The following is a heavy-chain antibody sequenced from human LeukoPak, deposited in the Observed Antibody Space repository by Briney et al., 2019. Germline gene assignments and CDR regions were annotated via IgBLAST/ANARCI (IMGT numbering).Heavy chain of an antibody. CDR3: ARGRGHQQLVRYYYYYYMDV. J-gene: IGHJ6*03. D-gene: IGHD6-13*01. CDR1: GYTFTSYD. Sequence: ASVKVSCKASGYTFTSYDINWVRQATGQGLEWMGWMNPNIGNTSYAQKFQGRVTITRNTSISTAYMEPSSLRSEDTAVYYCARGRGHQQLVRYYYYYYMDVWGKGTTVTVSS. CDR2: MNPNIGNT. V-gene: IGHV1-8*03.